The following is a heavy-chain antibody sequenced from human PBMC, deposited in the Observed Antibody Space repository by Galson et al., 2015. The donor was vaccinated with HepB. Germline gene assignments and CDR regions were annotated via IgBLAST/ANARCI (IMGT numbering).Heavy chain of an antibody. V-gene: IGHV1-46*01. CDR2: INPSGGST. J-gene: IGHJ6*02. CDR1: GYTFTSYY. CDR3: ASTVAAPGGPYHYYGMDV. Sequence: SVKVSCKASGYTFTSYYMHWVRQAPGQGLEWMGIINPSGGSTSYAQKFQGRVTMTRDTSTSTVYMELSSLRSEDTAVYYCASTVAAPGGPYHYYGMDVWGQGTTVTVSS. D-gene: IGHD6-19*01.